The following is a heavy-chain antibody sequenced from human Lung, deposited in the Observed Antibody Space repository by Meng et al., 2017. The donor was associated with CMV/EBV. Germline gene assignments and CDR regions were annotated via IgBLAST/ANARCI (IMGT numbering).Heavy chain of an antibody. CDR3: ARGGRDTSASRSFDS. Sequence: GGSLRLXCAASGFTFSSYWMHWVRQAPGKGLVWVSRINSDGSSTSYADSVKGRFTISRDNAKNTLYLEMNSLRAEDTAVYYCARGGRDTSASRSFDSWGQGTLVTVSS. D-gene: IGHD6-6*01. CDR2: INSDGSST. V-gene: IGHV3-74*01. J-gene: IGHJ5*01. CDR1: GFTFSSYW.